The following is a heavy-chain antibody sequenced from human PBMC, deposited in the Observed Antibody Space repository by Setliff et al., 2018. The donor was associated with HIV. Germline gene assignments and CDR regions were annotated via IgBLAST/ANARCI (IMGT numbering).Heavy chain of an antibody. V-gene: IGHV4-59*01. Sequence: ETLSLTCTVSGDSISSYSWNWIRQPPGKGLEWIGYIYSSRSTNYNPSLKSRVTISVDTSKNQFSLKLSSVTAADTAVYYCARARRAGSGPKYFQHWGQGTLVTVSS. J-gene: IGHJ1*01. CDR2: IYSSRST. D-gene: IGHD2-15*01. CDR3: ARARRAGSGPKYFQH. CDR1: GDSISSYS.